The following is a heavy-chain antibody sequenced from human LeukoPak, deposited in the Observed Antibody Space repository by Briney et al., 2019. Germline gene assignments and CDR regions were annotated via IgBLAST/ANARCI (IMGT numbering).Heavy chain of an antibody. J-gene: IGHJ5*02. CDR2: IYYSGST. CDR1: GGSISSYY. D-gene: IGHD4-11*01. Sequence: SETLSLTCTVSGGSISSYYWSWIRQPPGKGLEWIGYIYYSGSTNYNPSLKSRVTISVDTSKNQFSLKLSSVTAADTAVYYCARASYSNYGSWFDPWGQGTLVTVSS. V-gene: IGHV4-59*01. CDR3: ARASYSNYGSWFDP.